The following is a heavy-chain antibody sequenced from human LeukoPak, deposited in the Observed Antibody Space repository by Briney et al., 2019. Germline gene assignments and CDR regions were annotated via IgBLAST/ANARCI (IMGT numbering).Heavy chain of an antibody. Sequence: PSETLSLTCTVSGYSISSGYYWGWIRQPPGKGLEWIGSTYHSGSTYYNPSLKSRVTISVDTSKNQFSLKLSSVTAADTAVYYCARVGFDYWNYNYYYYYYMDVWGKGTTVTVSS. V-gene: IGHV4-38-2*02. J-gene: IGHJ6*03. CDR1: GYSISSGYY. CDR2: TYHSGST. CDR3: ARVGFDYWNYNYYYYYYMDV. D-gene: IGHD1-7*01.